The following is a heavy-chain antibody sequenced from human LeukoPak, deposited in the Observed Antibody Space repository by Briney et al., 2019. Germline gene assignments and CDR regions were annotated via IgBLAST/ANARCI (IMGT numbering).Heavy chain of an antibody. CDR2: IYYSGST. V-gene: IGHV4-59*11. D-gene: IGHD2-2*01. J-gene: IGHJ5*02. CDR1: GGSISSHY. CDR3: ARSSVVPAAIWFDP. Sequence: SETLSLTCTVSGGSISSHYWSWIRQPPGKGLEWIGYIYYSGSTNYNPSLKSRVTMSVDTSKNKFSLKLSSVTAADTAVYYCARSSVVPAAIWFDPWGQGTLVTVSS.